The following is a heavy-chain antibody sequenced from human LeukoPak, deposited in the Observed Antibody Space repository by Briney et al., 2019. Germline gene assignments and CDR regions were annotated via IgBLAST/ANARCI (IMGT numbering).Heavy chain of an antibody. CDR1: GGSISSYY. D-gene: IGHD6-6*01. J-gene: IGHJ4*02. V-gene: IGHV4-59*01. CDR2: IYYSGST. Sequence: SETLSLTCTVSGGSISSYYWSWIRQPPGKGLEWIGYIYYSGSTNYNPSLKSRVTISVDTSKNQSSLKLSSVTAADTAVYYCARLYSSSAKYYFDYWGQGTLVTVSS. CDR3: ARLYSSSAKYYFDY.